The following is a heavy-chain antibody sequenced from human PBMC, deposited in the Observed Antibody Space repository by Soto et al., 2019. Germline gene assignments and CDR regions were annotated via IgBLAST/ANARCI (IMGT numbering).Heavy chain of an antibody. Sequence: GGSLRLSCAASGFTVSSNYMSWVRQAPGKGLEWVSVIYSGGSTYYADSVKGRFTISRDNSKNTLYLQMNSLRAEDTAVYYCARGKNVVVPSGYFQHWGQGTLVTVSS. CDR1: GFTVSSNY. D-gene: IGHD2-15*01. CDR3: ARGKNVVVPSGYFQH. J-gene: IGHJ1*01. CDR2: IYSGGST. V-gene: IGHV3-53*01.